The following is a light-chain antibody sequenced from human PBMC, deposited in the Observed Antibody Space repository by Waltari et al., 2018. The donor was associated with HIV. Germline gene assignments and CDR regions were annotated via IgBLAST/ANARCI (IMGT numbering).Light chain of an antibody. CDR1: HTLLHSNGYNY. V-gene: IGKV2-28*01. CDR2: LGS. J-gene: IGKJ4*01. CDR3: MQALQTPLT. Sequence: DLVMTQSPLSLPVTPGEPASISCSSRHTLLHSNGYNYLDWYLQTPGQSPQLLFYLGSKGASGVPDRFCGSGSGTDVTLKISRVEAEDVGVYDCMQALQTPLTFGGGTKVEIK.